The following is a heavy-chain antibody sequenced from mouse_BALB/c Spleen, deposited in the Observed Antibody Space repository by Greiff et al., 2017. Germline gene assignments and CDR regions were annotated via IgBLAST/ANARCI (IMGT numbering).Heavy chain of an antibody. CDR1: GYTFSSYW. CDR3: ARARAYDRNYFDY. Sequence: QVQLQQSGAELMKPGASVKISCKATGYTFSSYWIEWVKQRPGHGLEWIGEILPGSGSTNYNEKFKGKATFTADTSSNTAYMQLSSLTSEDSAVYYCARARAYDRNYFDYWGQGTTLTVSS. J-gene: IGHJ2*01. CDR2: ILPGSGST. D-gene: IGHD2-3*01. V-gene: IGHV1-9*01.